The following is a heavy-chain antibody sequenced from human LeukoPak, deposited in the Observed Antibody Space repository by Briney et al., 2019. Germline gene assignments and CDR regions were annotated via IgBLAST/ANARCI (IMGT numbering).Heavy chain of an antibody. CDR3: AKDATLFGDQYFDY. D-gene: IGHD3-10*01. CDR2: TSYDGSTK. J-gene: IGHJ4*02. V-gene: IGHV3-30*18. Sequence: GGSLRLSCAASGFTFSSHGMHWVRQAPGKGPEWVAVTSYDGSTKYYADSAKGRFNISRDNSKNTLYLQMNSLRVDDTAVYYCAKDATLFGDQYFDYWGQGTLVIVSS. CDR1: GFTFSSHG.